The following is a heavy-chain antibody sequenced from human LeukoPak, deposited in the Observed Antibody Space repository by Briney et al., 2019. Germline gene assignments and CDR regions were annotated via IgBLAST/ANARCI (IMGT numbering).Heavy chain of an antibody. D-gene: IGHD1-26*01. CDR2: ISYDGSNK. CDR1: GFTFSSYA. CDR3: ASGTRKGTPSPTNFDY. Sequence: GGSLRLSCAASGFTFSSYAMHWVRQAPGKGLEWVAVISYDGSNKYYADSVKGRFTISRDNSKNTLNLQMNSLRAEDTAVYYCASGTRKGTPSPTNFDYWGQGTLVTVSS. V-gene: IGHV3-30*04. J-gene: IGHJ4*02.